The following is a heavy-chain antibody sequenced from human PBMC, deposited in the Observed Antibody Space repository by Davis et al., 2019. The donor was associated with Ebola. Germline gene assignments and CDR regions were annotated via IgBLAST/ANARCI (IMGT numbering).Heavy chain of an antibody. Sequence: SETLSLTCTVSGGSISSYYWSWIRQPPGKGLEWIGYIYYSGSTNYNPSLKSRVTISVDTSKNQFSLKLSSVTAADTAVYYCARGVAAAAFDYWGQGTLVTVSS. CDR3: ARGVAAAAFDY. CDR2: IYYSGST. V-gene: IGHV4-59*01. J-gene: IGHJ4*02. CDR1: GGSISSYY. D-gene: IGHD6-13*01.